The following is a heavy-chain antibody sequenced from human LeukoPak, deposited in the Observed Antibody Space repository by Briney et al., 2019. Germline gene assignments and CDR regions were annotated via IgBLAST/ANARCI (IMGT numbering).Heavy chain of an antibody. J-gene: IGHJ4*02. CDR1: GFIFPDYW. Sequence: PGGSLRLSCAASGFIFPDYWMHWVRQAPGSELVWVARIRGDGRATTYADSVKGRFTISRDNSKNTLYLQMNSLRAEDTAVYYCARGLLGAPTTYFDYWGQGTLVTVSS. V-gene: IGHV3-74*01. D-gene: IGHD1-26*01. CDR3: ARGLLGAPTTYFDY. CDR2: IRGDGRAT.